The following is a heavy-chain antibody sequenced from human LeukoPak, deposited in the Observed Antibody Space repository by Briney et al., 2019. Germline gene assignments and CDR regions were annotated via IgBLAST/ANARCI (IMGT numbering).Heavy chain of an antibody. CDR2: IKSKVDGATT. Sequence: PGGSLRLSCAASGFTFNNAWPTWVRQAPGKGLEWVGRIKSKVDGATTQYAAPVKGRFSISRDDSKDALYLQMDSLKTEDTAIYYCTTEGDSSGYTPFDYWGQGTLVTVSS. CDR3: TTEGDSSGYTPFDY. V-gene: IGHV3-15*01. D-gene: IGHD3-22*01. CDR1: GFTFNNAW. J-gene: IGHJ4*02.